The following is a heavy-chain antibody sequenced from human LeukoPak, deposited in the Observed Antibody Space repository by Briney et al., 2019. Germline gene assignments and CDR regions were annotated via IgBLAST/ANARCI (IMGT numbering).Heavy chain of an antibody. CDR1: GGSISSGSYY. J-gene: IGHJ3*02. Sequence: PSETLSLTCTVSGGSISSGSYYWSWIRQPAGKGLEWIGRIYTSGSTNYNPSLKSRVTISVDTSKNQFSLKLSSVTAADTAVYYCAREGELSAFDIWGQGTMVTVSS. CDR2: IYTSGST. V-gene: IGHV4-61*02. CDR3: AREGELSAFDI. D-gene: IGHD3-16*02.